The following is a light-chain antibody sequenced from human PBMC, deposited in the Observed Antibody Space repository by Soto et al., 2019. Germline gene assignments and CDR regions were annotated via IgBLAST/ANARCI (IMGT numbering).Light chain of an antibody. CDR1: QSISDK. CDR2: DAS. J-gene: IGKJ1*01. V-gene: IGKV1-5*01. CDR3: QQYHTYPQT. Sequence: LSGSLGHSVPITCRASQSISDKLAWYQQKPGKAPKLLIYDASTLQSGVPSRFSGSGSGTEFTLTISSLQPEDFAPYYCQQYHTYPQTFARGTKVDIK.